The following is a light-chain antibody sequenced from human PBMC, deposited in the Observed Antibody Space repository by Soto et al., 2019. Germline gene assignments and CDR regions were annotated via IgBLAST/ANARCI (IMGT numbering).Light chain of an antibody. J-gene: IGKJ3*01. V-gene: IGKV3-11*01. Sequence: EIVLTQSPATLSLSPGERATLSCRASQSVSKSLAWYQQKPGQAPRLLIYSTSNRATGIPARFSGSGSRTDFTLTISSLEPEDFAVYYCQQGNNWPGFTFGPGTKVDIK. CDR2: STS. CDR1: QSVSKS. CDR3: QQGNNWPGFT.